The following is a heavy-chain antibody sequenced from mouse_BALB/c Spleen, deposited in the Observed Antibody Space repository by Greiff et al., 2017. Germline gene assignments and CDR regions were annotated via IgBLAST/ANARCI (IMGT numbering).Heavy chain of an antibody. CDR1: GFTFSSFG. CDR3: ARGGYGNYVSYAMDY. CDR2: ISSGSSTI. V-gene: IGHV5-17*02. Sequence: EVKLVESGGGLVQPGGSRKLSCAASGFTFSSFGMHWVRQAPEKGLEWVAYISSGSSTIYYADTVKGRFTISRDNPKNTLFLQMTSLRSEDTAMYYCARGGYGNYVSYAMDYWGQGTSVTVSS. J-gene: IGHJ4*01. D-gene: IGHD2-10*02.